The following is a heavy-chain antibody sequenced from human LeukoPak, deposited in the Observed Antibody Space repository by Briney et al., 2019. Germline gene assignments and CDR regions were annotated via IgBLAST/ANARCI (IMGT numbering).Heavy chain of an antibody. Sequence: ASVKVSCKASDYIFTSYGISWVRQAPGQGLEWMGWISAYNGNTNYAQKLQGRVTMTTDTSTSTAYMELRSLRSDDTAVYYCAREDCSGGTCYSGDHWGQGTLVTVSS. CDR1: DYIFTSYG. V-gene: IGHV1-18*01. CDR2: ISAYNGNT. D-gene: IGHD2-15*01. J-gene: IGHJ4*02. CDR3: AREDCSGGTCYSGDH.